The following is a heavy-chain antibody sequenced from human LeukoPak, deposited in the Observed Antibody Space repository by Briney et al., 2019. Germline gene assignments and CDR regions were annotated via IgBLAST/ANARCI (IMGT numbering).Heavy chain of an antibody. J-gene: IGHJ4*02. Sequence: ASVKVSCKASGYTFTGYYMHWVRQAPGQGLEWMGRINPNSGGTNYAQKFQGRVTMTRDTSISTAYMELSRLRSDDTAVYYYARDEKGGYNNRWGQGTLVTVSS. V-gene: IGHV1-2*06. CDR2: INPNSGGT. D-gene: IGHD5-24*01. CDR3: ARDEKGGYNNR. CDR1: GYTFTGYY.